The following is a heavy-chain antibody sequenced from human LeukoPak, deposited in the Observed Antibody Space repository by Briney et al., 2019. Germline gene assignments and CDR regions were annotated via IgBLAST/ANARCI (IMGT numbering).Heavy chain of an antibody. J-gene: IGHJ4*02. CDR2: INPNSGGP. V-gene: IGHV1-2*02. CDR3: AREGYYDNSGYYPLDY. CDR1: GYIFTNYY. Sequence: ASVKVSCKASGYIFTNYYMYWVRQAPGQGLEWMGWINPNSGGPNYAQKFQGRVTMTRDTSISTAYMELSRLRSDDTAVYYCAREGYYDNSGYYPLDYWGQGTLVTVSS. D-gene: IGHD3-22*01.